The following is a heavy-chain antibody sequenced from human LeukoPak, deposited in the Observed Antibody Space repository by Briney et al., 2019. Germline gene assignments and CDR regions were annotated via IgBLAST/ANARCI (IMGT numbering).Heavy chain of an antibody. CDR3: ACRRWKTSAVDY. V-gene: IGHV3-7*01. J-gene: IGHJ4*02. D-gene: IGHD4-23*01. CDR1: GFTFDDYG. Sequence: PGGSLRLSCAASGFTFDDYGMSWVRHAPGKGLEWVANIKQDGSEKYYVDSVKGRFTISRDNAKNSLYLQMNSLRAEDTAVYFCACRRWKTSAVDYWGQGTLVTVSS. CDR2: IKQDGSEK.